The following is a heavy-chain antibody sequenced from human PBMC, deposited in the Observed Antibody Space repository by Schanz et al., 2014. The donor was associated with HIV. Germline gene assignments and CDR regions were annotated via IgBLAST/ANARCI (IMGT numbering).Heavy chain of an antibody. CDR2: ISSSSTYI. J-gene: IGHJ6*02. D-gene: IGHD6-13*01. V-gene: IGHV3-21*01. Sequence: EVRLVESGGGLVQPGRSLRLSCAASGFTFRNHAMHWVRQAPGKGLEWVSSISSSSTYIYYADSVKGRFTISRDNAKNSLYLQMNSLRAEDTAVYYCARTDHLASAGMDYYYGMDVWGQGTTVTVSS. CDR3: ARTDHLASAGMDYYYGMDV. CDR1: GFTFRNHA.